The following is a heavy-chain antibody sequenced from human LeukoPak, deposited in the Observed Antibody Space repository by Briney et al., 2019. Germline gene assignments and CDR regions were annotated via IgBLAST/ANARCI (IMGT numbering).Heavy chain of an antibody. CDR1: GFTFDDYA. CDR2: ISWEGGST. CDR3: ARDVSKWLAHFDY. J-gene: IGHJ4*02. D-gene: IGHD6-19*01. V-gene: IGHV3-43D*03. Sequence: PGGSLRLSCAASGFTFDDYAMHWVRQAPGKGLEWVSLISWEGGSTYYADSVKGRFTISRDNYKNSLYLQMISLRAEDTALYYCARDVSKWLAHFDYWGQGTLVTVSS.